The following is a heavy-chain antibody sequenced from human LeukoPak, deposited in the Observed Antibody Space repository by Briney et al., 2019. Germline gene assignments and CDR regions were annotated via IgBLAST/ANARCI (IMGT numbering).Heavy chain of an antibody. CDR1: GFTFSIYA. Sequence: GGSLRLSCAASGFTFSIYAMSGVRQAPGKGLEWGSAISGRGGSTYYADSVKGRFTISRDNYKHTLYLEMNTLRADDTAVYYCAKDQSYDFWRGSYFAYWGQGRLVTVSS. J-gene: IGHJ4*02. V-gene: IGHV3-23*01. D-gene: IGHD3-3*01. CDR3: AKDQSYDFWRGSYFAY. CDR2: ISGRGGST.